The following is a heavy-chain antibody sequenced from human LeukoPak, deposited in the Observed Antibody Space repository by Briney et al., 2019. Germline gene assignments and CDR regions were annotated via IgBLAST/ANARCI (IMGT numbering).Heavy chain of an antibody. CDR3: AKDRIVGATGWFDP. CDR2: ISYDGSNK. J-gene: IGHJ5*02. CDR1: GFTFSSYD. Sequence: GGSLRLSCAASGFTFSSYDMHWVRQAPGKGLEWVAVISYDGSNKYYADSVKGRFTISRDNSKNTLYLQMNSLRAEDTAVYYCAKDRIVGATGWFDPWGQGTLVTVSS. D-gene: IGHD1-26*01. V-gene: IGHV3-30*18.